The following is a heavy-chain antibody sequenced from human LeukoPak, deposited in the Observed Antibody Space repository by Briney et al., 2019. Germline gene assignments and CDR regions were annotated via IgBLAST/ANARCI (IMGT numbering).Heavy chain of an antibody. V-gene: IGHV4-39*07. CDR3: AASRRAYETTVTTWSSIYFDH. CDR2: IYYSGST. J-gene: IGHJ4*02. Sequence: PSETLSLTCTVSGGSISSSSYYWGWIRQPPGKGLEWIGSIYYSGSTFCSPSLKSRLTISVDTTKNQYSLKLSSVTAADTAVYYCAASRRAYETTVTTWSSIYFDHWGQGTLVTVSS. D-gene: IGHD4-17*01. CDR1: GGSISSSSYY.